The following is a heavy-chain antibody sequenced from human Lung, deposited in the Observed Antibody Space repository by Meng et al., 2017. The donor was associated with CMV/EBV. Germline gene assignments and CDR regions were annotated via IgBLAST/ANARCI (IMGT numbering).Heavy chain of an antibody. Sequence: QVPLVQSGGTVKRPGPSVKVSCKPSGYPFKRYDITWVRQAPGQGLEWMGWINPYNGNTDQAQNLQARLTMTTDTSTSTVYMELGSLRSDDTAVYYCARGRVSYSSSSSLNYWGQGTLVTVSS. CDR1: GYPFKRYD. V-gene: IGHV1-18*01. CDR2: INPYNGNT. J-gene: IGHJ4*02. D-gene: IGHD6-6*01. CDR3: ARGRVSYSSSSSLNY.